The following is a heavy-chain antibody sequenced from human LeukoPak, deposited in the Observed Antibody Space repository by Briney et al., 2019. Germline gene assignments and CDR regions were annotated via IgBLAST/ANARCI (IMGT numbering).Heavy chain of an antibody. CDR2: ISGSGSTI. Sequence: PGGSLRLSCAASGLSFSNYEMNWVRQAPGKGLEWVSYISGSGSTIYYADSVRGRFTISGDNAKNSLFLQMNSLRAEDTAVYYCAARPQRLPDYWGQGTPVTVSS. J-gene: IGHJ4*02. V-gene: IGHV3-48*03. CDR1: GLSFSNYE. D-gene: IGHD4-11*01. CDR3: AARPQRLPDY.